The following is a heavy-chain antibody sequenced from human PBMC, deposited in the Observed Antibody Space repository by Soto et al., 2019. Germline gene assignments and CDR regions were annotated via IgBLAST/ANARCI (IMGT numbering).Heavy chain of an antibody. CDR2: IWYDGSNK. CDR3: ARETGYSNAYYYYYGMDV. J-gene: IGHJ6*02. Sequence: QVQLVESGGGVVQPGRSLRLSCAASGFTFSSYGMHWVRQAPGKGLEWVAVIWYDGSNKYYADSVKGRFTISRDNSKNTMYLKMNSLRVEDTAVYYCARETGYSNAYYYYYGMDVWGQGTTVTVSS. D-gene: IGHD5-12*01. CDR1: GFTFSSYG. V-gene: IGHV3-33*01.